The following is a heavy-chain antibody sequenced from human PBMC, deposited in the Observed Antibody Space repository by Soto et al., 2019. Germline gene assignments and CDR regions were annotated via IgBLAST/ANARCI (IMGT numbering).Heavy chain of an antibody. D-gene: IGHD3-22*01. J-gene: IGHJ4*02. V-gene: IGHV1-2*02. CDR2: INPNSGGT. CDR3: ARDLNYYDSSGYYSFDY. CDR1: GYTFTGYY. Sequence: ASVNVSCKSSGYTFTGYYMHWVRQAPGQGLEWMGWINPNSGGTNYAQKFQGRVTMTRDTSISTAYMELSRLRSDDTAVYYCARDLNYYDSSGYYSFDYWGQGTLVTVSS.